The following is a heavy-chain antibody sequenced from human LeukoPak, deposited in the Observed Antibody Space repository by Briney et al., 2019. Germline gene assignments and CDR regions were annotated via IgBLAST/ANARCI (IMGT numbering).Heavy chain of an antibody. V-gene: IGHV3-30*03. D-gene: IGHD3-16*01. CDR2: ISYDGSNK. Sequence: QPGGSLRLSCAASGFTFSSYGMHWVRQAPGKGLEWVAVISYDGSNKYYADSVKGRFTISRDNSKNTPYLQMNSLRAEDTAVYYCARNDYDYVWGSYPFDYWGQGTLVTVSS. CDR3: ARNDYDYVWGSYPFDY. CDR1: GFTFSSYG. J-gene: IGHJ4*02.